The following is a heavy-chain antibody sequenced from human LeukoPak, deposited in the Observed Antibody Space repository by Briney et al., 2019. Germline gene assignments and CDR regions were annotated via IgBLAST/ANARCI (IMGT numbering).Heavy chain of an antibody. CDR2: ISSSSKI. CDR1: GFTFSSYA. V-gene: IGHV3-21*05. CDR3: AKAWWDCNANSCGRYFDY. Sequence: GGSLRLSCAASGFTFSSYAMAWVRQTPGKGLEWLSYISSSSKINYADPAKGRFTISRDNSKNTLYLQMNSLRAEDTAVYYCAKAWWDCNANSCGRYFDYWGQGTLVTVSS. J-gene: IGHJ4*02. D-gene: IGHD2-15*01.